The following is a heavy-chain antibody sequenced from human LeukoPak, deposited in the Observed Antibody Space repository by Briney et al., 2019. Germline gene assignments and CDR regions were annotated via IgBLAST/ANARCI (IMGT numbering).Heavy chain of an antibody. J-gene: IGHJ6*03. V-gene: IGHV1-8*01. D-gene: IGHD2-8*01. CDR2: MNPNSGNT. CDR3: ANGNRCTSPNCLGYYYFYMDV. CDR1: GYTFTSYD. Sequence: VASVKVSCKASGYTFTSYDINWVRQATGQGLEWMGWMNPNSGNTGYAQKFQGRVTMTRNTSISTAYMELSSLRSEDTAVYYCANGNRCTSPNCLGYYYFYMDVWGKGTTVTVSS.